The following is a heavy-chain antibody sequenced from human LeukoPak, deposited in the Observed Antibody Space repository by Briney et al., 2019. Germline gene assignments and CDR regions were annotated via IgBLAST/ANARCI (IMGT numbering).Heavy chain of an antibody. CDR2: IIPIFGIA. J-gene: IGHJ5*02. CDR3: ARDTAAGGSNWFDP. D-gene: IGHD6-13*01. V-gene: IGHV1-69*04. CDR1: EGTYSSYA. Sequence: SVKVSCKASEGTYSSYAISWVRQAPGQGLEWTGRIIPIFGIANYAQKFQGRVTITADKSTSTAYMELSSLRSEDTAVYYCARDTAAGGSNWFDPWGQGTLVTVSS.